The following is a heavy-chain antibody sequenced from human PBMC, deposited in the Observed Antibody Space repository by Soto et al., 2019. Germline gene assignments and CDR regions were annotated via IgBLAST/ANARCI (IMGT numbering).Heavy chain of an antibody. CDR2: IIPIFGTA. Sequence: QVQLVQSGAEVKKPGSSVKVSCKASGGTFSSYAISWVRQAPGQGLEWMGGIIPIFGTANYAQKFQGRVTITADKSTSPAYMGPSSLGSEGTAVYFCARDPIVATIPLPGSRGRLHQDWGQGTLVTVSS. CDR1: GGTFSSYA. CDR3: ARDPIVATIPLPGSRGRLHQD. D-gene: IGHD5-12*01. J-gene: IGHJ4*02. V-gene: IGHV1-69*06.